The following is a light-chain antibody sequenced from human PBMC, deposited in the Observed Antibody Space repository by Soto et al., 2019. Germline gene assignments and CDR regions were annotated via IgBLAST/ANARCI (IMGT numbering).Light chain of an antibody. CDR3: QQYSSSPLT. CDR2: GAS. V-gene: IGKV3-20*01. Sequence: EIVLTQSPGTLSLSPGERATLSCRASQSVSSSYLAWYQQKPGQAPRLLIYGASSRATGIPDRFSGSGSGTDFTLTISRLVPEDFAVYYCQQYSSSPLTFAGGTKVDIK. CDR1: QSVSSSY. J-gene: IGKJ4*01.